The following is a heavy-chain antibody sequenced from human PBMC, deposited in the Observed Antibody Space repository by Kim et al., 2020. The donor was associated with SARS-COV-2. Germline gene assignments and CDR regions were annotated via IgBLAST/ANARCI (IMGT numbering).Heavy chain of an antibody. CDR3: ARLALGYCGGDCYDLKFDY. Sequence: SETLSLTCTVSGGSISSSSYYWGWIRQPPGKGLEWIGSIYYSGSTYYNPSLKSRVTISVDTSKNQFSLKLSSVTAADTAVYYCARLALGYCGGDCYDLKFDYWGQGTLVTVSS. D-gene: IGHD2-21*02. V-gene: IGHV4-39*07. CDR1: GGSISSSSYY. CDR2: IYYSGST. J-gene: IGHJ4*02.